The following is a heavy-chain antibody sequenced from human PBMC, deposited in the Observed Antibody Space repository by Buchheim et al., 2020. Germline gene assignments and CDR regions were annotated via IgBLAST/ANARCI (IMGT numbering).Heavy chain of an antibody. J-gene: IGHJ6*04. D-gene: IGHD4-11*01. Sequence: EVQLLESGGGLVQPGGSLRLSCAASGFTFSSYAMSWVRQAPGKGLEWVSAISGSGGSTYYADSVKGRFTISRDNSKNTLYLQMNSLRAEDTAVYYCATGPLDYTNYVGPAFTNSYYYGMDVWGKGTT. V-gene: IGHV3-23*01. CDR1: GFTFSSYA. CDR2: ISGSGGST. CDR3: ATGPLDYTNYVGPAFTNSYYYGMDV.